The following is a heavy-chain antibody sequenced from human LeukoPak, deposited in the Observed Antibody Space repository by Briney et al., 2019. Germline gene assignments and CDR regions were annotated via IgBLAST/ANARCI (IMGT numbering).Heavy chain of an antibody. CDR2: INPDGGFT. J-gene: IGHJ4*02. CDR1: GYTLTGYN. Sequence: ASVKVSCKASGYTLTGYNLHWVRQAPGQGLEWMAMINPDGGFTTYAQKFQGRVTATRDTSTSTVYMELSSLGSKDTAVYYCARDSKSWSFDHWGQGTLVTVSS. V-gene: IGHV1-46*01. CDR3: ARDSKSWSFDH. D-gene: IGHD3-3*02.